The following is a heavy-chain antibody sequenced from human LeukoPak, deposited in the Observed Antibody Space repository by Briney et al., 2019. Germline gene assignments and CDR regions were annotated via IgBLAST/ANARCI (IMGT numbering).Heavy chain of an antibody. CDR2: ISGTSNYI. D-gene: IGHD3-22*01. CDR1: GFTFSSYT. V-gene: IGHV3-21*01. J-gene: IGHJ4*02. Sequence: PGGSLRLSCAASGFTFSSYTMNWVRQAPGKGLEWVSSISGTSNYIYSADSVKGRFTISRDTAKSSLYLQMNSLRAEDTAVYYCARISYDTTVYYPFDYWGQGTLVTVSS. CDR3: ARISYDTTVYYPFDY.